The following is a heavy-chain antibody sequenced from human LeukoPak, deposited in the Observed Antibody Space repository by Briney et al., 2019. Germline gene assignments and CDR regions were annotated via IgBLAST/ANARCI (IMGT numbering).Heavy chain of an antibody. V-gene: IGHV1-18*01. CDR3: ARPEVGATSDYFAY. CDR2: ISAYSGNT. D-gene: IGHD1-26*01. Sequence: ASVKVSCKASGYTFTNYGFSWVRQAPGQGLEWMGWISAYSGNTNYAHNLQGRVTMTTDTSTSTAYMELRSLRSDDTAVYYCARPEVGATSDYFAYWGQGTLVTVSS. CDR1: GYTFTNYG. J-gene: IGHJ4*02.